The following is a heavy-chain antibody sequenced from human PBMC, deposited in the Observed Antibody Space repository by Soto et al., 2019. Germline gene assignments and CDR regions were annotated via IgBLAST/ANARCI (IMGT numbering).Heavy chain of an antibody. CDR1: GFTFSSYS. CDR3: ARAEKDIVVVPAAMFGSLEHYYYYYMDV. J-gene: IGHJ6*03. D-gene: IGHD2-2*01. Sequence: GGSLRLSCAASGFTFSSYSMNWVRQAPGKGLEWVSSISSSSSYIYYADSVKGRFTISRDNAKNSLYLQMNSLRAEDTAVYYCARAEKDIVVVPAAMFGSLEHYYYYYMDVWGKGTTVTVSS. V-gene: IGHV3-21*01. CDR2: ISSSSSYI.